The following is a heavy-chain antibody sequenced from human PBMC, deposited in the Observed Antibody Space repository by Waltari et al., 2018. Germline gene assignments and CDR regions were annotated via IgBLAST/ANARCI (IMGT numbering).Heavy chain of an antibody. V-gene: IGHV4-34*01. CDR3: ARNGVPGIAVAGTGGKDWFDP. J-gene: IGHJ5*02. CDR2: INHSGST. D-gene: IGHD6-19*01. CDR1: GGSFSGYY. Sequence: QVQLQQWGAGLLKPSETLSLTCAVYGGSFSGYYWRWIRQPPGKGLGWIGEINHSGSTNYNPSLKSRVTISVDTSKNQFSLKLSSVTAADTAVYYCARNGVPGIAVAGTGGKDWFDPWGQGTLVTVSS.